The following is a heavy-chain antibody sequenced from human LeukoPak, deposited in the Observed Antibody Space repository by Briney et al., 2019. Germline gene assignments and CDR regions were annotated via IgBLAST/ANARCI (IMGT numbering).Heavy chain of an antibody. CDR1: GFTLSTFD. CDR2: ISTSTRYI. CDR3: ARADCSGSTCYLRHSWFDP. J-gene: IGHJ5*02. V-gene: IGHV3-21*06. D-gene: IGHD2-2*01. Sequence: GGSLRLSCAASGFTLSTFDMNWVRQAPGKGLEWVSSISTSTRYIYYRDSVKGRFTISRDDAKNSLYLQMNSLTVEDTAVYYCARADCSGSTCYLRHSWFDPWGQGTLVTVSS.